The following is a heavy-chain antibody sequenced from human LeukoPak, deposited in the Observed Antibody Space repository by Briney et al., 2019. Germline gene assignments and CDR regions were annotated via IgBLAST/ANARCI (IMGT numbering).Heavy chain of an antibody. D-gene: IGHD3-16*02. V-gene: IGHV3-33*01. Sequence: PGGSLRLSCAESGFTFSSYGMHWGRQDPGKGVEWGAVIWYDGSNKYYADSVKGRFTISRDNSKNTLYLQMNSLRAEDTAVYYCARELYDYVWGSYRAHDAFDIWGQGTMVTVSS. J-gene: IGHJ3*02. CDR1: GFTFSSYG. CDR2: IWYDGSNK. CDR3: ARELYDYVWGSYRAHDAFDI.